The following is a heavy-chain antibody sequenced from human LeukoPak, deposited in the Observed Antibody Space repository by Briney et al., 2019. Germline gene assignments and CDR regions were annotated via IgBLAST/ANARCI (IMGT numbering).Heavy chain of an antibody. Sequence: GACLKISCKGSGSSFTNYWNGWGRQIPEKGLEWLGIISPGDSDTRYSSSFQGQVTISADKSSSTASLQWSSLKASDTAMYYCARPYCSSTSCYMLDSFDIWGQGTMVTASS. V-gene: IGHV5-51*01. CDR3: ARPYCSSTSCYMLDSFDI. CDR1: GSSFTNYW. J-gene: IGHJ3*02. CDR2: ISPGDSDT. D-gene: IGHD2-2*02.